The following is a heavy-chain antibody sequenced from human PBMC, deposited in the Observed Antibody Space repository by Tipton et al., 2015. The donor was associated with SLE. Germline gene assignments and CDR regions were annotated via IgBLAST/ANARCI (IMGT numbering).Heavy chain of an antibody. CDR1: GGSISSYY. D-gene: IGHD6-19*01. CDR2: IYYSGST. CDR3: ARSIAVAGTPFDY. Sequence: TLSLTCTVSGGSISSYYWSWIRQPPGKGLEWIGYIYYSGSTYYNPSLQSRATISVDTSKNQFSLKLSSVTAADTAVYYCARSIAVAGTPFDYWGQGTLVTVSS. J-gene: IGHJ4*02. V-gene: IGHV4-59*12.